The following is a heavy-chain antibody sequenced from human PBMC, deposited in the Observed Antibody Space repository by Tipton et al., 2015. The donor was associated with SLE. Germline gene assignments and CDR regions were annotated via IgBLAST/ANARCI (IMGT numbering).Heavy chain of an antibody. J-gene: IGHJ3*02. D-gene: IGHD7-27*01. V-gene: IGHV3-66*01. CDR3: ARSILGPNDAFDI. CDR1: GFTVSSNY. CDR2: IYSGGST. Sequence: SLRLSCAASGFTVSSNYMSWVRQAPGKGLEWVSVIYSGGSTYYADSVKGRFTISRDNSKNKLYLQMNSLRAEDTAVYYCARSILGPNDAFDILVQGTMVTVAS.